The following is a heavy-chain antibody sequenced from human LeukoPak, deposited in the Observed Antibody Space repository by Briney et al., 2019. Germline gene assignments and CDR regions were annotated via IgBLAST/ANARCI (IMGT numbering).Heavy chain of an antibody. CDR2: ISYDGSNK. V-gene: IGHV3-30*18. CDR3: AKDKTDIVATIADY. D-gene: IGHD5-12*01. CDR1: GFTFSRYG. Sequence: PGGSLRLSCASSGFTFSRYGMHWVRQAPGKGLEWVAVISYDGSNKYYADSVKGRFTISRDNSKNTLYLQMNSLRAEDTAVYYCAKDKTDIVATIADYWGQGTLVTVSS. J-gene: IGHJ4*02.